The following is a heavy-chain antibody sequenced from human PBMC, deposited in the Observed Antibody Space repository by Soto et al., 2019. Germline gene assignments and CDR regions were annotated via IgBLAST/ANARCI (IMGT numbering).Heavy chain of an antibody. CDR3: ARAYYDSSGYYYY. CDR1: GYTFTSYY. J-gene: IGHJ4*02. D-gene: IGHD3-22*01. CDR2: INPDGGST. V-gene: IGHV1-46*01. Sequence: ASVKVSCEASGYTFTSYYIYWVRQAPGQGLEWMGLINPDGGSTSNAHKFQGRVTMTRDTSTSAVYMELSSLRSEDTAVYYCARAYYDSSGYYYYWGQGTLVTVSS.